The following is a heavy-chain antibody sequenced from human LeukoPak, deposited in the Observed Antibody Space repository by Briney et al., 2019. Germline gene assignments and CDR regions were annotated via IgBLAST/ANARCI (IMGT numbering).Heavy chain of an antibody. CDR2: IIPIFGTA. D-gene: IGHD3-22*01. Sequence: SVKVSCKASGGTFSSYAISWVRQAPGQGLEWMGGIIPIFGTANYAQKFRGRVTITADKSTSTAYMELSSLRSEDTAVYYCARDKDLYYYDSSGYYFNAFDIWGQGTMVTVSS. V-gene: IGHV1-69*06. CDR1: GGTFSSYA. CDR3: ARDKDLYYYDSSGYYFNAFDI. J-gene: IGHJ3*02.